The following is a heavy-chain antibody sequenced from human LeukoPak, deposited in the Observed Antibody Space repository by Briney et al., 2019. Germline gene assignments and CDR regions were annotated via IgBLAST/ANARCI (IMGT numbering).Heavy chain of an antibody. D-gene: IGHD6-13*01. J-gene: IGHJ4*02. CDR1: GGSISSSSYY. CDR2: IYYSGST. Sequence: KPSETLSLTCTVSGGSISSSSYYWGWIRQPPGKGLEWIGSIYYSGSTYYNPSLKSRVTISVDTSKNQFSLKLSSVTAADTAVYYCARRGYSSSWPTFDYWGQGTLVTVSS. V-gene: IGHV4-39*01. CDR3: ARRGYSSSWPTFDY.